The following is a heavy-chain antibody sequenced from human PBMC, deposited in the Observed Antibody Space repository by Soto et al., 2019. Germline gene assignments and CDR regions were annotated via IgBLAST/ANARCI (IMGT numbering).Heavy chain of an antibody. J-gene: IGHJ4*02. CDR2: ISGSGDRT. V-gene: IGHV3-23*01. Sequence: EVQLLESGGGLVQPGGSLRLSCEASGISIGNYPMSWVRQAPGKGLDWVSGISGSGDRTYYADSAKGRFTISKDISKNSLSLQLDSLGVEDTAVYFCVKDDGGYPSTPPHWGQGTLVTVSS. CDR3: VKDDGGYPSTPPH. D-gene: IGHD3-22*01. CDR1: GISIGNYP.